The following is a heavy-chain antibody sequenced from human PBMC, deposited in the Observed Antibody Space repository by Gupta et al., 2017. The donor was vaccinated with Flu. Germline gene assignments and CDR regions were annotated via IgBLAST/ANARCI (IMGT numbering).Heavy chain of an antibody. CDR2: INPYNAFT. D-gene: IGHD2-2*01. Sequence: APGLGLEWMGIINPYNAFTTYAQKFQGRVTMTRDRSTSTVYMELGSLRSEDTAIYYCARGRCSSTNCYLEVDYWGREPWSPSPQ. CDR3: ARGRCSSTNCYLEVDY. V-gene: IGHV1-46*01. J-gene: IGHJ4*02.